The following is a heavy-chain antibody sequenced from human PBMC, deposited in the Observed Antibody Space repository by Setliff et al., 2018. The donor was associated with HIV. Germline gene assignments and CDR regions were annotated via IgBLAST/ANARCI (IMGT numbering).Heavy chain of an antibody. D-gene: IGHD3-10*01. CDR3: ARYLFFGGNWFDP. J-gene: IGHJ5*02. Sequence: SGPTLVNPTQTLTLTCTFSGFSFTTVGVGVGWIRQPPGKALEWLGVIYWDDDKHYNPSLRSRLTFTRDTSKNQVVLTMTNMHPVDTATYYCARYLFFGGNWFDPWVPETLLVTVSS. CDR1: GFSFTTVGVG. V-gene: IGHV2-5*02. CDR2: IYWDDDK.